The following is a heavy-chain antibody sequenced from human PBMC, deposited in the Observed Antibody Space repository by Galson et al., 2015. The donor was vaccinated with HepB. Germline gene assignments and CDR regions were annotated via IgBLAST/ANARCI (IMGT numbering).Heavy chain of an antibody. CDR2: AYYVANT. J-gene: IGHJ6*02. D-gene: IGHD6-19*01. V-gene: IGHV4-39*01. CDR3: ARQKKYSSAWYEAPYNYNMDV. CDR1: GGSISDSSYY. Sequence: SETLSLTCTVSGGSISDSSYYWGWIRQPPGKGLEWIGTAYYVANTYYNPSLRSRVSISVDRPRNQFSLRLTSVTAADTGVYYCARQKKYSSAWYEAPYNYNMDVWGQGTTVTVSS.